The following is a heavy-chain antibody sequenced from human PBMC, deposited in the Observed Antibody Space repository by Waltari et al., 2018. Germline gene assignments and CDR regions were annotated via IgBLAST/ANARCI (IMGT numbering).Heavy chain of an antibody. CDR2: INPNSGGT. D-gene: IGHD3-22*01. Sequence: QVQLVQSGAEVKKPGASVKVSCKASGYTFTGYYMHWVQQAPGQGLEWMGWINPNSGGTNDAQKFQGRVTMTRDTSISTAYMELSRLRSDDTAVYYCARSMIAGTYYFDYWGQGTLVTVSS. CDR3: ARSMIAGTYYFDY. CDR1: GYTFTGYY. J-gene: IGHJ4*02. V-gene: IGHV1-2*02.